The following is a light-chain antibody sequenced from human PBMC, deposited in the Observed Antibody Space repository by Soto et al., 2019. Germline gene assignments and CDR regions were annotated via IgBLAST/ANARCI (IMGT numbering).Light chain of an antibody. CDR2: DAS. Sequence: EIVLTPSPATLSLSPVERATLSCWASQSVSNYFVWYQQKPGQAPRLLIYDASKRATGIPARFSGSGSGTDFTLTISSLEPEDFAVYYCQQRSIWPWTFGQGTKVDIK. V-gene: IGKV3-11*01. CDR1: QSVSNY. CDR3: QQRSIWPWT. J-gene: IGKJ1*01.